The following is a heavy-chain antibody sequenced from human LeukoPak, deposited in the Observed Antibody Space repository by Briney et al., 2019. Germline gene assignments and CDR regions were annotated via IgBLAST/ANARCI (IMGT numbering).Heavy chain of an antibody. CDR3: ARDLTMVRGAAGY. J-gene: IGHJ4*02. V-gene: IGHV1-3*01. CDR2: INAGNGNT. D-gene: IGHD3-10*01. CDR1: GHTFTSYA. Sequence: ASVKVSCKASGHTFTSYAMHWVRQAPGQRLEWMGWINAGNGNTKYSQKFQGRVTITRDTSASTAYMELSSLRSEDTAVYYCARDLTMVRGAAGYWGQGTLVTVSS.